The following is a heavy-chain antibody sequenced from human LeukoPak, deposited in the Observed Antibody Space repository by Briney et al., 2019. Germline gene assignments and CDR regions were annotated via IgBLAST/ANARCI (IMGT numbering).Heavy chain of an antibody. Sequence: GGSPRLSCAASGFTFSSYGMHWVRQAPGKGLEWVAFIRYDGSNKYYADSVKGRFTISRDNSKNTLYLQMNSLRAEDTAVYYCAKGRVVPAAILGYWGQGTLVTASS. J-gene: IGHJ4*02. CDR2: IRYDGSNK. CDR1: GFTFSSYG. V-gene: IGHV3-30*02. CDR3: AKGRVVPAAILGY. D-gene: IGHD2-2*02.